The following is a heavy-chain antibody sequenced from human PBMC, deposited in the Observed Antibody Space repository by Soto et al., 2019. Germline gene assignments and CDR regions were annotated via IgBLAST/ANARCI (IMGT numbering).Heavy chain of an antibody. D-gene: IGHD3-3*01. Sequence: ASVKVSCKASGYRFTAYHMHWVRQAPGQGLEWMGWINPNSGVTNYAQKFQDWVTVTRDTSISTVYMELSRLKSDDTAVYYCARENIFGVVREYYFDYWGQGTLVTVSS. J-gene: IGHJ4*02. V-gene: IGHV1-2*04. CDR3: ARENIFGVVREYYFDY. CDR2: INPNSGVT. CDR1: GYRFTAYH.